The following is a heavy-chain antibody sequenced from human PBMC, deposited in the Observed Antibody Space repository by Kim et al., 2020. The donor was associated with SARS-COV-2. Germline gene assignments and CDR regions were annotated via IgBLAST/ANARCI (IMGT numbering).Heavy chain of an antibody. Sequence: ASVKVSCKASGYTFTGYYMHWVRQAPGQGLEWMGWINPNSGGTNYAQKFQGRVTMTRDTSISTAYMELSRLRSDDTAVYYCARDTREVVVVTAITHKYYYGMDVWGQGTTVTVSS. CDR3: ARDTREVVVVTAITHKYYYGMDV. CDR1: GYTFTGYY. V-gene: IGHV1-2*02. J-gene: IGHJ6*02. D-gene: IGHD2-21*02. CDR2: INPNSGGT.